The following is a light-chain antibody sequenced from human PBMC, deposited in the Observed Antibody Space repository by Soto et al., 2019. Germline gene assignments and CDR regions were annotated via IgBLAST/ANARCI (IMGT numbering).Light chain of an antibody. V-gene: IGLV2-14*01. Sequence: QSVLTQPAAVSESPGQSITISCTGTSSAVGAYKYVSWYQQHPGKAPKLMIYDVTNRPSGVSNRFSGSKSGNTASLTISGLQAEDEADYYCSSYTASNTNVFGTGTKVTVL. CDR1: SSAVGAYKY. CDR3: SSYTASNTNV. J-gene: IGLJ1*01. CDR2: DVT.